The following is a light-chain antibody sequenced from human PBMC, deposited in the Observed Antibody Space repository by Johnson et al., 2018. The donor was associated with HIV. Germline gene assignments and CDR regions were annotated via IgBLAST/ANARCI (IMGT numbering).Light chain of an antibody. CDR1: ISNIGNNY. CDR2: ENY. CDR3: GAWDSRLSVCV. J-gene: IGLJ1*01. V-gene: IGLV1-51*02. Sequence: QSVLTQPPSVSAAPGQKVTISCSGSISNIGNNYVSWYQQLPGAAPKLLIFENYKRPSGIPDRFSGSRSGTSATLAITGLQTGDEADYYCGAWDSRLSVCVFGPGTKVTVL.